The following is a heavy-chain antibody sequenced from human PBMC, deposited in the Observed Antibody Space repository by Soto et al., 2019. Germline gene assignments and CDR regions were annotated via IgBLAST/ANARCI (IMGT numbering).Heavy chain of an antibody. CDR2: IYHSGST. V-gene: IGHV4-4*02. Sequence: PSETLSLTCAVSGGSISSSNWWSWVRQPPGKGLEWIGEIYHSGSTNYNPSLKSRVTIPVDKSKNQFSLKLSSVTAADTAVYYCAGQPLYTYYYDSSGYYYLSNWGQGTLVTVSS. CDR3: AGQPLYTYYYDSSGYYYLSN. J-gene: IGHJ4*02. D-gene: IGHD3-22*01. CDR1: GGSISSSNW.